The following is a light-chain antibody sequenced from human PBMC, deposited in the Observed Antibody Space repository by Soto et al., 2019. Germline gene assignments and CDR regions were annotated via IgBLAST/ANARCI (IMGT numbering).Light chain of an antibody. CDR3: QAWDTSTVV. CDR1: KLGDEY. J-gene: IGLJ2*01. V-gene: IGLV3-1*01. CDR2: HDS. Sequence: SYELTQPPSVSVSPGQTASITCSGDKLGDEYASWYQQKPGQSPVLVIYHDSKRPSGIPERFSGSNSGNTATLTISGTQAMDEADYYCQAWDTSTVVFGGGTQLTVL.